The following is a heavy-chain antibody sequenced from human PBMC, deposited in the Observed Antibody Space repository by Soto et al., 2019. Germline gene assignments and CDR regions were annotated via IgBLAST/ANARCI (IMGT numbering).Heavy chain of an antibody. CDR2: ITPISGTT. J-gene: IGHJ5*02. CDR3: ARAGT. CDR1: GGTFRSYA. V-gene: IGHV1-69*01. Sequence: QVQLVQSGAEVKKPGSSMKVSCKVSGGTFRSYAINWVRQAPGQGLEWMGGITPISGTTNYAQKFQGRVTITADESTSTAYRGLSSLRYDDTAVYYCARAGTWGQGSPVTVSS.